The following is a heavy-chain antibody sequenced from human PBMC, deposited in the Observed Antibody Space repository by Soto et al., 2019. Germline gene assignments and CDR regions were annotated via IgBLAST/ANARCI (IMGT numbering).Heavy chain of an antibody. D-gene: IGHD5-12*01. V-gene: IGHV1-69*06. J-gene: IGHJ6*02. CDR1: GGPFSSYA. CDR2: IIPIFGTA. Sequence: GASVKVSCKASGGPFSSYAISWFRQSPGQGLEWMGGIIPIFGTANYAQKFQGRVTITADKSTSTAYMELSSLRSEDTAVYYCASLETLSGYDYYDYGMDVWGQGTTVTSP. CDR3: ASLETLSGYDYYDYGMDV.